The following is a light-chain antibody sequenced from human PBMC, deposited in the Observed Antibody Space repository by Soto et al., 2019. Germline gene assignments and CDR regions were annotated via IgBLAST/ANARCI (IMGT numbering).Light chain of an antibody. CDR2: GAS. J-gene: IGKJ4*01. CDR3: QHSSSSPLLT. Sequence: EIVCTQGPATLSLSPGERATLSCKASQSVSSSYLAWYQQKPGQAPRLLIYGASSRATGIPDRFSGSGSGTNFTLTISRLEPEDFAVYYCQHSSSSPLLTFGGGTKV. V-gene: IGKV3-20*01. CDR1: QSVSSSY.